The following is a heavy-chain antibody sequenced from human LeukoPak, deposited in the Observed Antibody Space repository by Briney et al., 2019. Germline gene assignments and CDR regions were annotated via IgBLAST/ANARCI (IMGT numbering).Heavy chain of an antibody. J-gene: IGHJ4*02. Sequence: GGSLRLSCAASGFTFSSYGMHWVRQAPGKGLEWVAYIQYDGSNEQYADSVKGRFSISRDSSKNILYLQMNSLRAEDTAVYYCAKVVVPAAMKAYFDYWGQGTLVTVSS. CDR2: IQYDGSNE. CDR1: GFTFSSYG. D-gene: IGHD2-2*01. V-gene: IGHV3-30*02. CDR3: AKVVVPAAMKAYFDY.